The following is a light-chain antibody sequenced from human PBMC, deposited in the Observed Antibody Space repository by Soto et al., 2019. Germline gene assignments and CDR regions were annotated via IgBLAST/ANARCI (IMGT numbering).Light chain of an antibody. V-gene: IGLV2-14*01. CDR2: DVS. Sequence: QSVLTQPASVSGSPGQSVTISCSGTSSDVGGYNYVSWYQQHPGKAPKLMIYDVSNRPSGVSNRFSGAKSGNTASLTISGLQEEDDADYYCSSYTNSSPLDWVFGGGTQLTVL. CDR3: SSYTNSSPLDWV. J-gene: IGLJ3*02. CDR1: SSDVGGYNY.